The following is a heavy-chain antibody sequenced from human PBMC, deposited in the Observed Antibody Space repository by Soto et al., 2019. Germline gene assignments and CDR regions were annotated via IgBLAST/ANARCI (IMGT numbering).Heavy chain of an antibody. CDR2: ISAYNGNT. Sequence: QVQLVQSGAEVKKPGASVKVSCKAFGYTFTSYGINWVRQAPGQGLEWMGWISAYNGNTNYAQKVQGRVTMTTDTSTSTAYMELRSLRSDDTAGYYCARDYYDRSGYYLAYFDYWGQGTLVTVSS. V-gene: IGHV1-18*01. J-gene: IGHJ4*02. CDR1: GYTFTSYG. CDR3: ARDYYDRSGYYLAYFDY. D-gene: IGHD3-22*01.